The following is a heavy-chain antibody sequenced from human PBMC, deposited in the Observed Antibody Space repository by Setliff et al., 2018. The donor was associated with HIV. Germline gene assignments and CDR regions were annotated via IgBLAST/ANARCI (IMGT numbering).Heavy chain of an antibody. Sequence: GGSLRLSCAASGFTFSDYYMSWIRQAPGKGLEWVSYITSSGSTIYYADSVKGRFTISRDNAKSSLYLQMNSLRAEGTAIYYCARDRERWLQSRLFDPWGQGTLVTVSS. J-gene: IGHJ5*02. CDR3: ARDRERWLQSRLFDP. CDR2: ITSSGSTI. V-gene: IGHV3-11*04. CDR1: GFTFSDYY. D-gene: IGHD4-4*01.